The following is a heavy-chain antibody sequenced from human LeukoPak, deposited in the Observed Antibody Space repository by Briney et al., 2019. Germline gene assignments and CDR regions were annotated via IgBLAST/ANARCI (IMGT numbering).Heavy chain of an antibody. J-gene: IGHJ4*02. V-gene: IGHV5-10-1*01. CDR2: IDPSDSYT. D-gene: IGHD1-26*01. CDR3: ARGGSYYSRAFDY. CDR1: GYRFTTYW. Sequence: GESLKISCRGSGYRFTTYWISWVRQMPGKGLEWMGSIDPSDSYTNYSPSFQGHVTISSDRPTSTAYLQWTSLKASDTAIYYCARGGSYYSRAFDYWGQGTLVTVSS.